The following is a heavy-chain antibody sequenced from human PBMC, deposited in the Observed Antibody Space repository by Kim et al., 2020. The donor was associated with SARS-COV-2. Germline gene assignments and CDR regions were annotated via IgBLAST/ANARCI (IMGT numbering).Heavy chain of an antibody. V-gene: IGHV4-59*01. J-gene: IGHJ5*02. Sequence: PPLKSRVTISVDPSKNQFSLKLSSVTAADTAVYYCARAYDFWTAGGWFDPWGQGTLVTVSS. CDR3: ARAYDFWTAGGWFDP. D-gene: IGHD3-3*01.